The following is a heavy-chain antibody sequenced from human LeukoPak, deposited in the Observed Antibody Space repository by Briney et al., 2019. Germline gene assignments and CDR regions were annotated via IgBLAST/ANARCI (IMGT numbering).Heavy chain of an antibody. CDR3: ARDMGGDPGGKPAGG. J-gene: IGHJ4*02. Sequence: GGSLRLSCAASGFTFSSHEMNWVRQAPGKGLEWVSYISSGGGSIQYADSVKGRFTISRDNAQNSLYLQMNSLRAEDTAVYYCARDMGGDPGGKPAGGWGQGTLVTVSS. CDR1: GFTFSSHE. D-gene: IGHD2-15*01. V-gene: IGHV3-48*03. CDR2: ISSGGGSI.